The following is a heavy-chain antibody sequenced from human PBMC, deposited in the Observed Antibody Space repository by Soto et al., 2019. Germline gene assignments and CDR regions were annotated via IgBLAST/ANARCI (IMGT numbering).Heavy chain of an antibody. CDR3: ARAAVVAATAFDY. J-gene: IGHJ4*02. D-gene: IGHD2-15*01. V-gene: IGHV1-69*02. Sequence: SVKVSCKASGGTFSSYTISWVRQAPGQGLEWMGRIIPILGIANYAQKFQGRVTITADKSTSTAYMELSSLRSEDTAVYYCARAAVVAATAFDYWGQGTLVTVPS. CDR2: IIPILGIA. CDR1: GGTFSSYT.